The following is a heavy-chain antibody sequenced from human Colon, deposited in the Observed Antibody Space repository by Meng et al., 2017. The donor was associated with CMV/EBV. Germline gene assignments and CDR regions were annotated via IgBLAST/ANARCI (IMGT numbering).Heavy chain of an antibody. Sequence: SETLSLTCAISGDRVSTSSAAWHWIRQSPSRGLEWLGRAYYRDKWHIDYAASLRSRITITPETSKNEFSLQLNSETPEDTAVYYCARAYASGYLDFWGQGTLVTVSS. V-gene: IGHV6-1*01. D-gene: IGHD2-2*01. J-gene: IGHJ4*02. CDR1: GDRVSTSSAA. CDR2: AYYRDKWHI. CDR3: ARAYASGYLDF.